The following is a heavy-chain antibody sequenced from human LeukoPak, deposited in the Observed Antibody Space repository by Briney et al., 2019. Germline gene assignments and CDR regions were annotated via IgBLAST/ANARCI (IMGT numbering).Heavy chain of an antibody. D-gene: IGHD3-22*01. V-gene: IGHV3-11*04. CDR2: ISTSSSTI. CDR1: GFTFSDYY. Sequence: GGSLRLSCAASGFTFSDYYMSWIRQAPGKGLEWVSYISTSSSTIYYADSVKGRFTISRDNAENSLYLQMNSLRAEDTAVYYCARPHHYYYEFYYYYGMDAWGQGTTVTVSS. J-gene: IGHJ6*02. CDR3: ARPHHYYYEFYYYYGMDA.